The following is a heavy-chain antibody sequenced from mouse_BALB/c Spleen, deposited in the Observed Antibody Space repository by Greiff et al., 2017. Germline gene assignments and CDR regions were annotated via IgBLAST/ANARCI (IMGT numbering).Heavy chain of an antibody. CDR2: IWSDGST. J-gene: IGHJ4*01. V-gene: IGHV2-6-2*01. Sequence: QVQLKESGPDLVAPSQSLSITCTVSGFSLTSYGVHWVRQPPGKGLEWLVVIWSDGSTTYNSALKSRLSISKDNSKSQVFLKMNSLQTDDTAMYYCARHVGSSGYLYYYALDYWGQGTSVTVSS. CDR1: GFSLTSYG. CDR3: ARHVGSSGYLYYYALDY. D-gene: IGHD3-1*01.